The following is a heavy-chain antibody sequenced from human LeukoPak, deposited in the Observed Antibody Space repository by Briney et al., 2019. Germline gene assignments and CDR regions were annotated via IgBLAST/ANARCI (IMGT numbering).Heavy chain of an antibody. CDR2: ISGSGGTT. CDR3: AKDQGY. J-gene: IGHJ4*02. V-gene: IGHV3-23*01. Sequence: GGSLRLSCAASGFTFNTNAMTWVRQAPGKGLEWVSAISGSGGTTYYADSVKGRFTISRDNSKNTVFLQMDSLRADDTAVYYCAKDQGYWGQGTPVTVSS. CDR1: GFTFNTNA.